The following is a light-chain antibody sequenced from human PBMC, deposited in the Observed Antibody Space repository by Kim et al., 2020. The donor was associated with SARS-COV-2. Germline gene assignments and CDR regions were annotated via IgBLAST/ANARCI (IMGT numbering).Light chain of an antibody. CDR3: GTWDSSLSAGV. J-gene: IGLJ3*02. V-gene: IGLV1-51*01. CDR2: DKK. Sequence: GQKVTISCSGSSSNIGSSYSCWYQQLPGTAPKLLIYDKKKRPSGIPDRFSGSKSGTSATLGITGLQTGDEADYYCGTWDSSLSAGVFGGGTPLTVL. CDR1: SSNIGSSY.